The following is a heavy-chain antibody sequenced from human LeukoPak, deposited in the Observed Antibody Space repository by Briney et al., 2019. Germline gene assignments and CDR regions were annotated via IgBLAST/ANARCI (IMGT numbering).Heavy chain of an antibody. CDR1: GYTFTGYY. Sequence: ASVKVSCKASGYTFTGYYMHWVRQAPGQGLEWMGWINPNSGGTNFAQKFQGWVTMTRDTSISTAYMELSKLRSDDTAVYYCAREVLNYYGSGSLGAFDIWGQGTMVTVSS. CDR2: INPNSGGT. D-gene: IGHD3-10*01. J-gene: IGHJ3*02. V-gene: IGHV1-2*04. CDR3: AREVLNYYGSGSLGAFDI.